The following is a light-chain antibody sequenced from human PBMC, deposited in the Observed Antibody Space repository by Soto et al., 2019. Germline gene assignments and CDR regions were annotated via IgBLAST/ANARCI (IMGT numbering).Light chain of an antibody. V-gene: IGKV1-39*01. CDR3: QQSYLRRT. J-gene: IGKJ1*01. CDR2: AAS. Sequence: DIQMTQSPSSLSASVGDRVTITCRASQSISSYLNWYQQKPGKAPKLLIYAASSFQSGVPSRFSGSGSGTDFTLTISSLQPEDFATYYCQQSYLRRTFGQGTKV. CDR1: QSISSY.